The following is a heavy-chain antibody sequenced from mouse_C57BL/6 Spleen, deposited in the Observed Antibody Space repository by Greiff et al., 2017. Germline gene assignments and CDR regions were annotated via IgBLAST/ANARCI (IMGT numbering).Heavy chain of an antibody. CDR1: GYTFTSYT. CDR3: ARSGGQLRLQDYAMDY. V-gene: IGHV1-4*01. J-gene: IGHJ4*01. Sequence: QVQLQQSGAELARPGASVKMSCKASGYTFTSYTMHWVKQRPGQGLEWIGYINPSSGYTKYNQKFKAKATLTADKSSSTAYMQLSSLTSEDSAVYYCARSGGQLRLQDYAMDYWGQGTSVTVSS. D-gene: IGHD3-2*02. CDR2: INPSSGYT.